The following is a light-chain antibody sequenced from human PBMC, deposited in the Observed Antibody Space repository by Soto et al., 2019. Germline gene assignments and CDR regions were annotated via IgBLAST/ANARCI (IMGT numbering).Light chain of an antibody. V-gene: IGLV2-14*01. CDR1: SSDVGDYKY. CDR2: VVS. J-gene: IGLJ1*01. Sequence: QSALTQPASVSGSPGQSITISCTGTSSDVGDYKYVSWYQQHPDKAPKLMIYVVSNRPSGVSNRFSGSKSGNTASLTISGLQADDAADYYCASYTSSDTPYVFGTGTKLTVL. CDR3: ASYTSSDTPYV.